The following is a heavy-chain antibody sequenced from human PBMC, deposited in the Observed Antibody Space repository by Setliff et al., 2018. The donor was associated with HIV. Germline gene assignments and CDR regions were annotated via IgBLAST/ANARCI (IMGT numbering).Heavy chain of an antibody. J-gene: IGHJ4*02. CDR3: ARAGLALKSSSSPFDY. D-gene: IGHD6-6*01. V-gene: IGHV4-4*08. CDR1: GGSISSYY. CDR2: IYTSGST. Sequence: KPSETLSLTCTVSGGSISSYYWSWIRQPPGKGLEWIGYIYTSGSTNYNPSLKSRVTIPVDTSKDQFSLKLSSVTAADTAVYYCARAGLALKSSSSPFDYWGQGTLVTVSS.